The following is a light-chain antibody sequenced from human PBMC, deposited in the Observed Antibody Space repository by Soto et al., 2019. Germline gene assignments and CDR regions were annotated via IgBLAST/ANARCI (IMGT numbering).Light chain of an antibody. CDR2: GAS. CDR1: QSVTKS. CDR3: LQYHHWPLT. Sequence: EIVLTHSPGTLSLSPWEIATLSCRASQSVTKSLAWYQQKPGQASRLLIYGASTGATGIPARFSGSGSGTDFSLTISSLQSEDFAVYYCLQYHHWPLTFGGGTKVDIK. V-gene: IGKV3-15*01. J-gene: IGKJ4*01.